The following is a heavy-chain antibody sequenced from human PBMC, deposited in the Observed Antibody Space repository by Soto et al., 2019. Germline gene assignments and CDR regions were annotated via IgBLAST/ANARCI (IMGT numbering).Heavy chain of an antibody. J-gene: IGHJ5*02. Sequence: QLQLQESGSGLVKPSQTLSLTCAVSGGSISSGGYSWSWIRQPPGKGLECIGYIYHSGSTYYNPSLKGRVTISVDRSKNQFSLKLSSVTAADTAVYSCARVGMAAAGMGGFDPWGQGTLVIVSS. D-gene: IGHD6-13*01. V-gene: IGHV4-30-2*01. CDR2: IYHSGST. CDR1: GGSISSGGYS. CDR3: ARVGMAAAGMGGFDP.